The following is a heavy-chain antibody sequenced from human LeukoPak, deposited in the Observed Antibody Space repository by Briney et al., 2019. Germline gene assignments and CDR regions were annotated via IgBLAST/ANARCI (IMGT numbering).Heavy chain of an antibody. V-gene: IGHV3-21*01. CDR3: ASAGSGYLDF. CDR2: ISSSSTYI. D-gene: IGHD3-10*01. Sequence: GGSLRLSCAASGFTFSSHNMNWVRQAPGKGLEWVSSISSSSTYINYAASVKGRFTISRDNAKTSLYLQMNSLRAEDTAVYYCASAGSGYLDFWGQGTLVTVSS. CDR1: GFTFSSHN. J-gene: IGHJ4*02.